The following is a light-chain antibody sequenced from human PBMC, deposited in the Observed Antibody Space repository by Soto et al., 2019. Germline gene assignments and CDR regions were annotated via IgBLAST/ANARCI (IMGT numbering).Light chain of an antibody. V-gene: IGKV1D-12*01. J-gene: IGKJ4*01. Sequence: DIQMTQSPSSVYASIGDTVTITCRASQDISTLLAWHQQKPGKAPKLLIYGASTLESGVPSRFSGRGSGTDFTLTISSMQPEDFATYVCPQDDSFPLTFGGGPKVEIK. CDR1: QDISTL. CDR2: GAS. CDR3: PQDDSFPLT.